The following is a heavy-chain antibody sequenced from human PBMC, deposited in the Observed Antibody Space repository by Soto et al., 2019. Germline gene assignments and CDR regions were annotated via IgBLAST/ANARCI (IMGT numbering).Heavy chain of an antibody. Sequence: QVQLVQSGAEVKKPGASVKVSCKASGYTFTGYYMHWVRQAPGQGLEWMGWINPNSGGTNYAQKFQGRVTXXRXTCXSTAYMELSRLRSDDTAVYYCARSVGATDALAFDYWGQGTLVTVSS. CDR2: INPNSGGT. J-gene: IGHJ4*02. CDR3: ARSVGATDALAFDY. V-gene: IGHV1-2*02. CDR1: GYTFTGYY. D-gene: IGHD1-26*01.